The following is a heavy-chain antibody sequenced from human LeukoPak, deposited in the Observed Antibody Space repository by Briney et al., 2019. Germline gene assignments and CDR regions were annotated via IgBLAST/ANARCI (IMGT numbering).Heavy chain of an antibody. J-gene: IGHJ4*02. D-gene: IGHD2/OR15-2a*01. CDR1: GFTFSSSD. Sequence: PGGSLRLSCAASGFTFSSSDMHWVRQAPGKGLEWVAVISYDATNKYYADSVKGRFTLSRDNSKNTLYLQTNTLRDEDTAVYYCAKASSNYFYYFEYWGQGTLGTVSS. CDR2: ISYDATNK. V-gene: IGHV3-30*18. CDR3: AKASSNYFYYFEY.